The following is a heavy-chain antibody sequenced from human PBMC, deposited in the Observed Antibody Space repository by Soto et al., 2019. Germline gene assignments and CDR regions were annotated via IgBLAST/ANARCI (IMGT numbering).Heavy chain of an antibody. D-gene: IGHD6-19*01. CDR1: GYTFTSYE. Sequence: GASVKVSCKASGYTFTSYEINRVRQATGQGLEWMGWMNPNSGDTGYAQKFQGRVTMTRDTSIGTAYMELASLRSEDTAVYYCARGQSGYSSGWSPNDYWGQGTLVTVSS. CDR2: MNPNSGDT. V-gene: IGHV1-8*01. J-gene: IGHJ4*02. CDR3: ARGQSGYSSGWSPNDY.